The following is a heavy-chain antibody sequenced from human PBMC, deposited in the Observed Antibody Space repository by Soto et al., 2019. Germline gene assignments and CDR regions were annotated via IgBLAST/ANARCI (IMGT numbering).Heavy chain of an antibody. CDR2: ISYSGDT. J-gene: IGHJ4*02. V-gene: IGHV4-59*01. CDR1: GGSIISGY. CDR3: AVLRGYAASPIDY. Sequence: SETLSLTCTVSGGSIISGYWSWIRQPPGKGLEWIGYISYSGDTNYNPSLKSRVTMSVDTPKNQFSLRLSSVTTADTAVYYCAVLRGYAASPIDYWGQGTLVTVSS. D-gene: IGHD2-15*01.